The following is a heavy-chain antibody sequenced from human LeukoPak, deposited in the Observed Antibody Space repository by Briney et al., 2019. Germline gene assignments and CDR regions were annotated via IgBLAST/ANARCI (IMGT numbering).Heavy chain of an antibody. CDR1: GFTFSSYA. Sequence: GGSLRLSCAASGFTFSSYAMSWVRQAPGKGLDWVSGISGSGGSTYYADSVKGRFTISRDNSKNTLYVQMNSLRAEDTAVYYCAKAPSGSYRGNTDYWGQGTLVTVSS. D-gene: IGHD1-26*01. CDR2: ISGSGGST. J-gene: IGHJ4*02. V-gene: IGHV3-23*01. CDR3: AKAPSGSYRGNTDY.